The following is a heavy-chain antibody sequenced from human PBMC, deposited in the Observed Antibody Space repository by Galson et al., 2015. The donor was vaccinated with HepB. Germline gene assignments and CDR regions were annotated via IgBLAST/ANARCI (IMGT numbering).Heavy chain of an antibody. J-gene: IGHJ4*02. V-gene: IGHV3-48*01. CDR2: ISTSSSII. CDR1: GFTFTKYP. CDR3: VREGIGSSMGY. D-gene: IGHD3-10*01. Sequence: SLRLSCAASGFTFTKYPMNWVRQAPGKGLEWISYISTSSSIIHYANSVKGRFTISRDNAKNSLYLQMNSLSSEDTAIYYCVREGIGSSMGYWGQGTLVTVSS.